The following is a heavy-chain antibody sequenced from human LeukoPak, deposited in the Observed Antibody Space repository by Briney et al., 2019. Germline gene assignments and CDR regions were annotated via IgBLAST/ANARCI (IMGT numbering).Heavy chain of an antibody. Sequence: GGSLRLSSAASVFTFSGYSMNWVRQAPGKGLEWVSSISSTSTYIYYADSVKGLFTISRDNAKNSPYLQMNSLRAEDTAVYYCACLVGDTHDVWSKGTTVIVSS. J-gene: IGHJ6*04. V-gene: IGHV3-21*01. CDR3: ACLVGDTHDV. CDR2: ISSTSTYI. D-gene: IGHD1-26*01. CDR1: VFTFSGYS.